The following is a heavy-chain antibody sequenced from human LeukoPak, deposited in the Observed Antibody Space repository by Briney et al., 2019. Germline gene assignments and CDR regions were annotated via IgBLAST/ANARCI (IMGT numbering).Heavy chain of an antibody. J-gene: IGHJ5*02. CDR2: INPSGGST. Sequence: ASVKVSCKASGYTFTSYYMHWVRQAPGQGLEWMGLINPSGGSTSYAQKFQGRVTMTRDTSTSTVYMELSSLRSEDTAVYYCARDRVPSWVTGTTVRNWFDPWGQGTLVTVSS. CDR3: ARDRVPSWVTGTTVRNWFDP. CDR1: GYTFTSYY. D-gene: IGHD1-7*01. V-gene: IGHV1-46*01.